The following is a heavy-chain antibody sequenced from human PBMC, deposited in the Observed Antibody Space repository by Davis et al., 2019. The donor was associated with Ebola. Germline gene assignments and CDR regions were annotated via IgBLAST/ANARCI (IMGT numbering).Heavy chain of an antibody. V-gene: IGHV3-30-3*01. CDR3: ARDLME. CDR2: ISYDGSNK. Sequence: GGSLRLSCAASGFTFSTYAMTWVRQAPGKGLEWVAVISYDGSNKYYADSVKGRFTISRDNSKNTLYLQMNSLRAEDTAVYYCARDLMEWGQGTLVTVSS. CDR1: GFTFSTYA. J-gene: IGHJ4*02. D-gene: IGHD3-3*01.